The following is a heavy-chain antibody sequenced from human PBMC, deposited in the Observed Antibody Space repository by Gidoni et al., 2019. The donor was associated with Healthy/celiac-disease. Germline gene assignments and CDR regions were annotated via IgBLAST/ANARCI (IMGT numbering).Heavy chain of an antibody. D-gene: IGHD6-19*01. V-gene: IGHV3-30-3*01. CDR2: ISYDGSNK. Sequence: QVQLVESGGGVVQPGRSLRLSCAASGFTFSSYAMHWVRQAPGKGLEWVAVISYDGSNKYYADSVKGRFTISRDNSKNTLYLQMNSLRAEDTAVYYCARDSYSSGLVPLDYWGQGTLVTVSS. CDR1: GFTFSSYA. CDR3: ARDSYSSGLVPLDY. J-gene: IGHJ4*02.